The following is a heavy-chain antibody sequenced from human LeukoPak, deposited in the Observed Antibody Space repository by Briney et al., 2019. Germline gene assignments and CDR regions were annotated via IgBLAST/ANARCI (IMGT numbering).Heavy chain of an antibody. CDR1: GYALTELS. Sequence: ASVKVSCKVSGYALTELSMHWVRQAPGKGLEWMGGFDPEDGETIYAQKFQGRVTMTEDTSTDTAYMELSSLRSEDTTVYYCASDSNYYMDVWGKGTTVTVSS. CDR2: FDPEDGET. CDR3: ASDSNYYMDV. J-gene: IGHJ6*03. D-gene: IGHD4-11*01. V-gene: IGHV1-24*01.